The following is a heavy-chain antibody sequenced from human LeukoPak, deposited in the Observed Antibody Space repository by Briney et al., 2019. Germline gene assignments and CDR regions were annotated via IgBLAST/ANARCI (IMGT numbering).Heavy chain of an antibody. J-gene: IGHJ4*02. Sequence: SQTLSLTCAISGDSVSNNRAAWNWIRQSPSRGLEWLGRTYYRSKWYNDYAVSVKSRITINPDTSKNQFSLHLNSVTPEDTAVYYCARSTEGTYYFGYCGQGTLVTVSS. CDR3: ARSTEGTYYFGY. CDR2: TYYRSKWYN. V-gene: IGHV6-1*01. D-gene: IGHD1-1*01. CDR1: GDSVSNNRAA.